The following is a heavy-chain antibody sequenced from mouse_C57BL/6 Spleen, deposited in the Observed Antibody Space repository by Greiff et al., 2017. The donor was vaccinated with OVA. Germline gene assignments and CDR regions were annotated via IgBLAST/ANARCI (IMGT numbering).Heavy chain of an antibody. CDR3: APHYYGSSGRFAD. V-gene: IGHV14-2*01. Sequence: VQLKQSGAELVKPGASVKLSCTASGFNIKDSYMHWVKQRTEQGLEWIGRIDPEDGDTKYAPKFQGKAPITAATSSNTAYLQLSSLTSEDTAVYYCAPHYYGSSGRFADWGQGTLVTVSA. CDR2: IDPEDGDT. J-gene: IGHJ3*01. D-gene: IGHD1-1*01. CDR1: GFNIKDSY.